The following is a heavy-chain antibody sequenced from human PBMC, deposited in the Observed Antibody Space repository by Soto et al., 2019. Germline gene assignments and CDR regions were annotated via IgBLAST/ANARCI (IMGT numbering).Heavy chain of an antibody. CDR2: INPNSGGT. J-gene: IGHJ6*02. Sequence: ASVKVSCKASGYTFTGYYIHWVRQAPGQGLEWMGWINPNSGGTNYAQKFQGWVTMTRDTSISTAYMELSRLRSDDTAVYYCARGTGYCSGGSCYSSYYYGMDVWGQGTTVTVSS. D-gene: IGHD2-15*01. CDR1: GYTFTGYY. V-gene: IGHV1-2*04. CDR3: ARGTGYCSGGSCYSSYYYGMDV.